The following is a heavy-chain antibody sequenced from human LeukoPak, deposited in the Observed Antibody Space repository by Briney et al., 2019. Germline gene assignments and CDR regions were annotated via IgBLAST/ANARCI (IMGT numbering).Heavy chain of an antibody. Sequence: SETLSLTCTVSGGSISSGGYYWSWIRQPPGKGPEWIGYIYHSGSTYYNPSLKSRVTISVDRSKNQFSLKLSSVTAADTAVYYCARNRVGDGGIDYWGQGTLVTVSS. J-gene: IGHJ4*02. D-gene: IGHD3-16*01. CDR1: GGSISSGGYY. CDR2: IYHSGST. CDR3: ARNRVGDGGIDY. V-gene: IGHV4-30-2*01.